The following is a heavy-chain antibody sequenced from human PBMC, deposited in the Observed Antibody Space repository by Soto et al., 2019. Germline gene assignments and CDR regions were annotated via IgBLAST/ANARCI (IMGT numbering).Heavy chain of an antibody. J-gene: IGHJ3*02. CDR2: ISYDGSNK. CDR1: GFTFSSYG. Sequence: GGSLRLSCAASGFTFSSYGMHWVRQAPGKGLEWVAVISYDGSNKYYADSVKGRFTISRDNSKNTLYLQMNSLRAEDTAVYYCAKVGYCGGDCYSSGAFDIWGQGTMVTV. CDR3: AKVGYCGGDCYSSGAFDI. V-gene: IGHV3-30*18. D-gene: IGHD2-21*02.